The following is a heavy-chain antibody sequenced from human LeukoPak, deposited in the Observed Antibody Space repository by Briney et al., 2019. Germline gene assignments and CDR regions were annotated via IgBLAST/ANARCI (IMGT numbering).Heavy chain of an antibody. J-gene: IGHJ6*03. Sequence: GASVKVSCKASGDTFSSYTISWVRQAPGQGLEWMGRIIPILGIANYAQKFQGRVTITADKSTSTACMELSSLRSEDTAVYYCARTAGAVVWYYYMDVWGKGTTVTVSS. CDR2: IIPILGIA. CDR1: GDTFSSYT. CDR3: ARTAGAVVWYYYMDV. V-gene: IGHV1-69*02. D-gene: IGHD2-2*01.